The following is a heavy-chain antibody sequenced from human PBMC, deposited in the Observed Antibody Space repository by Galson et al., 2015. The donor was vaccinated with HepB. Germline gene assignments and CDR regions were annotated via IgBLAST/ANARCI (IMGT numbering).Heavy chain of an antibody. CDR2: IIPIFGTA. D-gene: IGHD1-26*01. V-gene: IGHV1-69*13. J-gene: IGHJ4*02. CDR3: ARVVGYSGSYFYRNIFDY. Sequence: SVKVSCKASGGTFSSYAISWVRQAPGQGLEWMGGIIPIFGTANYAQKFQGRVTITADESTSTAYMELSSLRSEDTAVYYCARVVGYSGSYFYRNIFDYWGQGTLVTVSS. CDR1: GGTFSSYA.